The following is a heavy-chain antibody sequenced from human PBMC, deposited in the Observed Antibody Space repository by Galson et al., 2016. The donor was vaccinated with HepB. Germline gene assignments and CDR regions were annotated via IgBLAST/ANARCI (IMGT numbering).Heavy chain of an antibody. CDR1: GYTFINYG. D-gene: IGHD6-6*01. CDR3: ASSEFSSSYFDY. Sequence: SVKVSCKASGYTFINYGISWVRQAPGQGLEWMGILNPSGNSTSYAQKFQGRVTMTRDTSTSTVYLELSSPRSEDTAVYYCASSEFSSSYFDYWGQGTLVTVSS. CDR2: LNPSGNST. V-gene: IGHV1-46*01. J-gene: IGHJ4*02.